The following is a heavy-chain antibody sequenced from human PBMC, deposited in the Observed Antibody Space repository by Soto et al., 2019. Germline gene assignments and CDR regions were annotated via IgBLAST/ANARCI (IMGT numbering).Heavy chain of an antibody. J-gene: IGHJ4*02. CDR1: GFTYTRYS. CDR2: ISSTTNYI. CDR3: ARESEDLTSNFDY. Sequence: PGWSLRLSCAASGFTYTRYSMNWVRQAPGKWLEWVSSISSTTNYIYYGDSMKGRFTISRDNAKNSLYLEMNSLSAEDTAVYYCARESEDLTSNFDYWGQGTLVTVSS. V-gene: IGHV3-21*06.